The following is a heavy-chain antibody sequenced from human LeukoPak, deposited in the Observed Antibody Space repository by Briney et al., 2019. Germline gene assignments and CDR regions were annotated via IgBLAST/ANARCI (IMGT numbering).Heavy chain of an antibody. CDR2: IKQDGSKK. V-gene: IGHV3-7*01. J-gene: IGHJ4*02. CDR1: GFPFSSYW. D-gene: IGHD3-16*01. CDR3: ARDLSGGGGGPATDY. Sequence: PGGSLRLSCVASGFPFSSYWMTWVRQAPGKGLEWVANIKQDGSKKSYVDSVKGRFTISRDNSKNTLYLQMNSLRAEDTAVYYCARDLSGGGGGPATDYWGQGTLVTVSS.